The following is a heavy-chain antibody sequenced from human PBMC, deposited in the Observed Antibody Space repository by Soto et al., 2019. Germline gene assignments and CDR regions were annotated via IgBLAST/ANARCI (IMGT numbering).Heavy chain of an antibody. Sequence: SETLSLTCTVSGASISSYYWSWIRQPPGKGLELIGYIYDSGSTHYNPSLKGRVTISVDTSKNQFSLKLSSVTAADTAVYYCARGYSSSSWFDPWGQGTLVTVSS. CDR2: IYDSGST. V-gene: IGHV4-59*01. J-gene: IGHJ5*02. D-gene: IGHD6-13*01. CDR1: GASISSYY. CDR3: ARGYSSSSWFDP.